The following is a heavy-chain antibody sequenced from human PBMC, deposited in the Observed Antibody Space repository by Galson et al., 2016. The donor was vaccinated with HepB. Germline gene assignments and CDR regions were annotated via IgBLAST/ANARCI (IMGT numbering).Heavy chain of an antibody. Sequence: SLRLSCAASGFTFSSYWMHWVRQAPGKGLVWVSRTNSDGSSTSYADSVKGRFTISIHNAKNTLYLQMSSLRAEDTAVYYCERVRGTYCGGDCYFDAFDIWGQGTLVTVSS. CDR3: ERVRGTYCGGDCYFDAFDI. D-gene: IGHD2-21*02. V-gene: IGHV3-74*01. CDR1: GFTFSSYW. CDR2: TNSDGSST. J-gene: IGHJ3*02.